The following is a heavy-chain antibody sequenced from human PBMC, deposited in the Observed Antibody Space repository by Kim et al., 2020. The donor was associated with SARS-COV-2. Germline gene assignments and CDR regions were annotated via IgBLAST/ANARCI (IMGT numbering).Heavy chain of an antibody. CDR3: ARDPDDSSSLRYFDY. V-gene: IGHV1-46*01. CDR1: GYSFTSYY. J-gene: IGHJ4*02. D-gene: IGHD3-22*01. Sequence: ASVKVSCKASGYSFTSYYIHWVRQAPGQGLEWMGLINPSGGDTYYLQKFQGRVTMTRDTSTSTVYMELSSLRSDDTAFYYCARDPDDSSSLRYFDYWGQGTLVTVSS. CDR2: INPSGGDT.